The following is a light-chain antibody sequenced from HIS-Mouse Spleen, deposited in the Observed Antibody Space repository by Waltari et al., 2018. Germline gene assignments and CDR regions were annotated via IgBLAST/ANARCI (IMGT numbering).Light chain of an antibody. CDR3: QQSYSTPLT. V-gene: IGKV3-15*01. CDR2: GAS. CDR1: QSVSSN. J-gene: IGKJ4*01. Sequence: EIVMTQSPATLSVSPGERATLSCRASQSVSSNLAWYQQKPSQAPRLLIYGASTRATGIPARFSGSGSGTEFTLTISSLQPEDFATYYCQQSYSTPLTFGGGTKVEIK.